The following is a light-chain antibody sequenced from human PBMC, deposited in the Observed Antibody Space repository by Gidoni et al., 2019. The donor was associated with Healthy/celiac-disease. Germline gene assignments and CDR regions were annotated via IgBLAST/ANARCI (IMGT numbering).Light chain of an antibody. J-gene: IGLJ2*01. CDR1: SSNIGKNS. Sequence: QSVFTQPPSVSAAPGQKVTISCSGSSSNIGKNSVSCYQQLPGTAPKLLISDNNKRPAGIPDRFYGSRSGTSATLGITGLQTGDEADYYCGTWDSSLSVVVVGGGTKLTVL. CDR2: DNN. CDR3: GTWDSSLSVVV. V-gene: IGLV1-51*01.